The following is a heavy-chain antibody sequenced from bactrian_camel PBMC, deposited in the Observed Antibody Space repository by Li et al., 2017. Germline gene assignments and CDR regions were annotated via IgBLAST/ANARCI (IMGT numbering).Heavy chain of an antibody. CDR2: FDRDGST. Sequence: VQLVESGGGSVQAGGSLRLSCVASGATASSYCMGWVRQAPGKEREGVAAFDRDGSTNYVDSVKGRFTISKDSARNTVYLQMNNLQPEDTATYYCAEGRGSRGEHCYSLNYWGQGTQVTVS. J-gene: IGHJ4*01. V-gene: IGHV3S67*01. CDR3: AEGRGSRGEHCYSLNY. CDR1: GATASSYC. D-gene: IGHD6*01.